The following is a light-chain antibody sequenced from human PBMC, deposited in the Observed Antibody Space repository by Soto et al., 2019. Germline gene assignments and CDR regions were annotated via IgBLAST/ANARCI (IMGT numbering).Light chain of an antibody. Sequence: EIVLTQSPATLSLSPGERATLSCRASQSVSSYLAWYQQKPGQAPRLLIYDASNRATGIPARFSGSGSWTDFTPTISSLEPEDFAVYYCQQRSNWPTLTFGGGTKVEIK. CDR1: QSVSSY. J-gene: IGKJ4*01. CDR2: DAS. V-gene: IGKV3-11*01. CDR3: QQRSNWPTLT.